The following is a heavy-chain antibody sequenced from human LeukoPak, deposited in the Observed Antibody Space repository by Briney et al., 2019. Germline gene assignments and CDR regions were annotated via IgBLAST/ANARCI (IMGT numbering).Heavy chain of an antibody. J-gene: IGHJ4*02. CDR3: ASERYNWNYAFDY. D-gene: IGHD1-7*01. V-gene: IGHV4-34*01. CDR1: GGSFSGYY. CDR2: INHSGST. Sequence: SETLSLTCAVYGGSFSGYYWSWIRQPPGKGLEWIGEINHSGSTNYNPSLKSRVTISVDTSKNQFSLKLSSVTAADTAVYYCASERYNWNYAFDYWGQGILVTVSS.